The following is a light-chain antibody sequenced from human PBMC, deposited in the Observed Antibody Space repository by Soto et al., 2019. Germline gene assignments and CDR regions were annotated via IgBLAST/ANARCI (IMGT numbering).Light chain of an antibody. CDR3: QQYYGLPPLT. V-gene: IGKV1-33*01. CDR1: QNITNN. CDR2: HAS. J-gene: IGKJ5*01. Sequence: DIKMTQSPSSLSASICDRVTITCQASQNITNNLSWYQQKPGKAPNLLIYHASKLAKGVTSRFSGSGSGTDFSFIITSLQREDLATYYCQQYYGLPPLTFGQGTRLEIK.